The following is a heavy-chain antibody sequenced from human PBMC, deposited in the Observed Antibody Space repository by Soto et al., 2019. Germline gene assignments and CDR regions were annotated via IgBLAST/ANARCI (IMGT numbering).Heavy chain of an antibody. D-gene: IGHD4-17*01. Sequence: QVQLVRSGAEVKKPGSSVKVSCKASADTFNSYSLSWLRQAPGQRLEWMGGITPVFGTADYAQSFEDRLTITADVSTSTVYLELSSLRSDDTAVYYCARSLEGTTVTNSFDPWGQGALVTVSS. V-gene: IGHV1-69*01. CDR2: ITPVFGTA. J-gene: IGHJ5*02. CDR3: ARSLEGTTVTNSFDP. CDR1: ADTFNSYS.